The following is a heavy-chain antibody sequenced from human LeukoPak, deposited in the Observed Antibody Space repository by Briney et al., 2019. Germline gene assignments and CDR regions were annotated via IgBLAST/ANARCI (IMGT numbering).Heavy chain of an antibody. D-gene: IGHD4-11*01. CDR1: GGSISSYY. Sequence: SETLSLTCTVSGGSISSYYWSWIRQPAGKGLEWIGRIYTSGSTNYNPSLKSRVTMSVDTSKNQFSLKLSSVTAADTAVYYCAGGPVTEYGDYIDYWGQGTLVTVSS. V-gene: IGHV4-4*07. CDR3: AGGPVTEYGDYIDY. J-gene: IGHJ4*02. CDR2: IYTSGST.